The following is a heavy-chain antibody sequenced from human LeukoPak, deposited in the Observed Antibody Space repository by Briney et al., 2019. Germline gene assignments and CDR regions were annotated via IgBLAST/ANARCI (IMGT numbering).Heavy chain of an antibody. Sequence: SLRLSCVASGFTFGNYAMHWVRQAPGKGLEWVAGISWNGGSVGYADFAKGRFTISRDDARNSLFLQMNTLRPGDTALYYCAKDRDPPYVGNSYGFASDYWGQGTLVTVSS. J-gene: IGHJ4*02. CDR2: ISWNGGSV. D-gene: IGHD5-18*01. V-gene: IGHV3-9*01. CDR3: AKDRDPPYVGNSYGFASDY. CDR1: GFTFGNYA.